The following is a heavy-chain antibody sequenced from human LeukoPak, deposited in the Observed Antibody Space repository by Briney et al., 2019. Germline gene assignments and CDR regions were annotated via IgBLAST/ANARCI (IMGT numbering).Heavy chain of an antibody. V-gene: IGHV3-23*01. CDR2: ISGSGGST. Sequence: PGGSLRLSCAASGFTFSSYAMSWVRQAPGKGLEWVSAISGSGGSTYYADSVKGRFTISRDNSKNTLYLQMNSVRAEDTAVYYCAKDRVGNYYDSRGLFSYWGQGTLVTVSS. CDR1: GFTFSSYA. CDR3: AKDRVGNYYDSRGLFSY. J-gene: IGHJ4*02. D-gene: IGHD3-22*01.